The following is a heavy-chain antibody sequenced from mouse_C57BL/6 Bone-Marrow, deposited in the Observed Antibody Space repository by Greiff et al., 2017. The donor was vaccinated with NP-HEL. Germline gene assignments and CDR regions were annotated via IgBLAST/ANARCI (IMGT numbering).Heavy chain of an antibody. CDR1: GYAFSSSW. Sequence: VQLQQSGPELVKPGASVKISCKASGYAFSSSWMNWVKQRPGKGLEWIGRIYPGDGDTNYNGKFKGKATLTADKSSSTAYMQLSSLTSEDSAVYFCASNYERYYYYAMDYWGQGTSVTVSS. V-gene: IGHV1-82*01. CDR3: ASNYERYYYYAMDY. J-gene: IGHJ4*01. D-gene: IGHD2-1*01. CDR2: IYPGDGDT.